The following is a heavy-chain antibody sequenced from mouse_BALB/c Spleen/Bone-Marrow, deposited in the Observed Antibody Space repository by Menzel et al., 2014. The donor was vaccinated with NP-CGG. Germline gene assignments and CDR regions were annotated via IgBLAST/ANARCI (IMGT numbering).Heavy chain of an antibody. V-gene: IGHV1-9*01. D-gene: IGHD1-1*01. CDR3: ARDTTVGY. CDR2: ILPGSGST. J-gene: IGHJ2*01. CDR1: GYTFSSYW. Sequence: QVQLQQPGAELMKPGASVKISCKATGYTFSSYWIEWAKQRPGHGLEWIGEILPGSGSTNCNEKFKGKATFTADTSSNTAYMQRSSLTSEDSAVYYCARDTTVGYWGQGTTLTVSS.